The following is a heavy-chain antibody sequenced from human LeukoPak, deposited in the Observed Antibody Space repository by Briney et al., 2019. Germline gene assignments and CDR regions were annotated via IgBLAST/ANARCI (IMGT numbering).Heavy chain of an antibody. J-gene: IGHJ4*02. CDR2: IKQDGSEK. V-gene: IGHV3-7*01. D-gene: IGHD1-14*01. Sequence: PGGSLRLSCAASGFTFSSYWMSWVRQAPGKGLEWVANIKQDGSEKYYVDSVKGRFTISKDNAKNSLYVQMNSLRAEDTAVYYCAREVTTGTLFDYWGQGTLVTVSS. CDR1: GFTFSSYW. CDR3: AREVTTGTLFDY.